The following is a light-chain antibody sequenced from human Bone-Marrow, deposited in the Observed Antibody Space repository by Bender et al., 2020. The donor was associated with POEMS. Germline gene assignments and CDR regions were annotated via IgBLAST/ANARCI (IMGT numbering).Light chain of an antibody. Sequence: QSVLTQPPSASGTPGQRVTISCSGGSSNIGAHAVNWYQHLPGTAPKLLIYSSHRRPSEVPDRFSGSRSGTSASLAISGLQSEDEADYFCSSYSRNTPVVFGGGTKLTVL. CDR3: SSYSRNTPVV. CDR1: SSNIGAHA. CDR2: SSH. V-gene: IGLV1-44*01. J-gene: IGLJ2*01.